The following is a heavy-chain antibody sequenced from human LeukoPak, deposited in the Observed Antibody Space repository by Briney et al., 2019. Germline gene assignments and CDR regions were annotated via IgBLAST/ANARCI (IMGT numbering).Heavy chain of an antibody. D-gene: IGHD4-17*01. J-gene: IGHJ4*02. Sequence: SETLSLTCTVSGGSVSSGSYYWSWIRQPPGKGLEWIGYIYYSGSTNYNPPLKSRVTISVDTSKNQFSLKLSSVTAADTAVYYCARSFYGDYADYWGQGTLVTVSS. CDR1: GGSVSSGSYY. CDR3: ARSFYGDYADY. CDR2: IYYSGST. V-gene: IGHV4-61*01.